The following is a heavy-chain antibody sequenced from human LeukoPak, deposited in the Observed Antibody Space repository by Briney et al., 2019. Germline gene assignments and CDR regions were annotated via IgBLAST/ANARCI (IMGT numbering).Heavy chain of an antibody. CDR2: LNQDGSVQ. J-gene: IGHJ3*01. CDR1: GFTFSSYW. D-gene: IGHD2-8*01. Sequence: GGSLRLSCAASGFTFSSYWMTWYRQAPGKGLEWVANLNQDGSVQLYGDSVRGRFTISRDNAKNSVYIQMNSLRVEDTAMYFCARDHNVADVWGRGTKVTVSS. V-gene: IGHV3-7*01. CDR3: ARDHNVADV.